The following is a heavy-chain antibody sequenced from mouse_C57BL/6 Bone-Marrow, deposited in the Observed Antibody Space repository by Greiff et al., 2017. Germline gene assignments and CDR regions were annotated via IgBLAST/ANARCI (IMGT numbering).Heavy chain of an antibody. D-gene: IGHD2-5*01. Sequence: VQLQQSGAELVRPGTSVKVSCKASGYAFTNYLIEWVKQRPGQGLEWIGVINPGSGGTNYNEKFKGKATLTADKSSSTAYMQLSSLTSEDSAVYFCARGAYYSNPHWYFDVGGTGTTFTVSS. CDR3: ARGAYYSNPHWYFDV. V-gene: IGHV1-54*01. CDR2: INPGSGGT. CDR1: GYAFTNYL. J-gene: IGHJ1*03.